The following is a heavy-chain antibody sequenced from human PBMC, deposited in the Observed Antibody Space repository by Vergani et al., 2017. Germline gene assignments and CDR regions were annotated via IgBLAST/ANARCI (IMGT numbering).Heavy chain of an antibody. J-gene: IGHJ6*03. D-gene: IGHD6-13*01. Sequence: EVQLVESGGGLVKPGGSLRLSCAASGFTFSNAWMSWVRQAPGTGLEWVGRIKSKTDGGTTDYAAPVKGRFTISRDDSKNTLYLQMNSLRAEDTAVYYCAKKSRSSWYFAYYYYYMDVWGKGTTVTVSS. CDR3: AKKSRSSWYFAYYYYYMDV. CDR2: IKSKTDGGTT. V-gene: IGHV3-15*01. CDR1: GFTFSNAW.